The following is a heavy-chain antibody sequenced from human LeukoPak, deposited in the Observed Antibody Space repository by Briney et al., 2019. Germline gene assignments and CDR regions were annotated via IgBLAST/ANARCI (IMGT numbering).Heavy chain of an antibody. Sequence: GASVKVSCKSSGYTFTNYYLHWVRQAPGQGLEWMGIINPSGGSTTYAQKFQGRVTMTRDTSTRTVYMELSSLRSEDTAVYYCARGLDSSGYYQYWGQGTLVTVSS. D-gene: IGHD3-22*01. CDR2: INPSGGST. J-gene: IGHJ4*02. CDR1: GYTFTNYY. CDR3: ARGLDSSGYYQY. V-gene: IGHV1-46*01.